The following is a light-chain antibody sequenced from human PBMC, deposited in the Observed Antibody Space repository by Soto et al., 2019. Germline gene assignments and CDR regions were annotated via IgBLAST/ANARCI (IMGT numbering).Light chain of an antibody. J-gene: IGKJ1*01. CDR2: DAS. CDR3: QQYETFSGT. CDR1: QSISTW. Sequence: DIQMTQSPSTLSASVGDRVTITCRASQSISTWLAWYQQKPGKAPKLVIYDASTLQRAVPSRFSGGGSGTQFTLTISSLQPEDFATYYCQQYETFSGTFGQGTRV. V-gene: IGKV1-5*01.